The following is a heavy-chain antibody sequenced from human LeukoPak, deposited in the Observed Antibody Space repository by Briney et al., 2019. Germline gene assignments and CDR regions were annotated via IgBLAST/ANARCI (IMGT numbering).Heavy chain of an antibody. CDR2: IYYSGST. Sequence: SETLSLTCTVSGGSVSSSSYYWGWLRQPPGTGLEWIGSIYYSGSTYYNPSLRSRVTISVDTSKNQFSLKLSSVTAADTAVYCCARHERALGAFDIWGQGTMVTVSS. CDR1: GGSVSSSSYY. D-gene: IGHD6-25*01. CDR3: ARHERALGAFDI. J-gene: IGHJ3*02. V-gene: IGHV4-39*01.